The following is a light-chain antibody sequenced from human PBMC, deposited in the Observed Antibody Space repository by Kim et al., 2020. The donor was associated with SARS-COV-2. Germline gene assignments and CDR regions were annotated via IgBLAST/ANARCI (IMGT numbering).Light chain of an antibody. CDR3: LQNYNFPLT. CDR1: QGIRNE. Sequence: AIQMTQSPSSLSASIGDRVIISCRASQGIRNELGWYQQKPGKAPKLLIYAAFSLQGGVPSRFSGSRSCTDFTLTISSLQPEDFATYYCLQNYNFPLTFGQGTKVDIK. V-gene: IGKV1-6*02. J-gene: IGKJ1*01. CDR2: AAF.